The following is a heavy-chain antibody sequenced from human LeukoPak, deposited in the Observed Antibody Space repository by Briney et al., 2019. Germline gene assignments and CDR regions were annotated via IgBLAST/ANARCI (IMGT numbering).Heavy chain of an antibody. D-gene: IGHD2-21*01. CDR3: ARDRIGGGDWGAFDI. CDR2: MNPNSGNT. J-gene: IGHJ3*02. Sequence: GASVKVSCKASGYTFINYDINWVRQATGQGLEWMGWMNPNSGNTGYAQKFQGRVTITRNTSISTAYMELRSLRSEDTAVYYCARDRIGGGDWGAFDIWGQGTMVTVSS. CDR1: GYTFINYD. V-gene: IGHV1-8*03.